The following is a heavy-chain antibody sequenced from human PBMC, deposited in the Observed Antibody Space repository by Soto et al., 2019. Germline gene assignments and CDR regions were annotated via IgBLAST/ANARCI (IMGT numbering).Heavy chain of an antibody. Sequence: GGSLRLSCAASGFTFSSYAMSWVRQAPGKGLEWVSAISGSGGSTYYADSVKGRFTISRDNSKNTLYLQMNSLRAEDTAVYYCAKDREYCTNGVCYYYFDYWGQGTLVTVSS. V-gene: IGHV3-23*01. J-gene: IGHJ4*02. D-gene: IGHD2-8*01. CDR1: GFTFSSYA. CDR3: AKDREYCTNGVCYYYFDY. CDR2: ISGSGGST.